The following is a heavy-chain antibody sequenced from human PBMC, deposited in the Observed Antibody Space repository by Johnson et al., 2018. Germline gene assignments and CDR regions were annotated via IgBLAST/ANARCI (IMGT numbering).Heavy chain of an antibody. CDR3: SRNPWQNGRMDV. D-gene: IGHD2-8*01. CDR2: INHSGST. V-gene: IGHV4-34*01. CDR1: GGSFSGYY. Sequence: VQLQQWGAGLLKPSETLSLTCAVYGGSFSGYYWSWIRQPPGKGLEWIGEINHSGSTNYNTSLKSRVTISVDTSKNQFSLTRGSVTAADTAVYYCSRNPWQNGRMDVWGQGTTVTVSS. J-gene: IGHJ6*02.